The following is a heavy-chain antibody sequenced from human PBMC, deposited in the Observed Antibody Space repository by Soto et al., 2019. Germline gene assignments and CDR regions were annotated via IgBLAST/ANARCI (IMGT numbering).Heavy chain of an antibody. Sequence: GASVKFSCKTSGYTFSNYYIHWVRQATGQRLEWMGRMKPNSGNTTYAQKFQGRVTMTRNTSISTAYMELSSLRSEDTAVYYCARGGVYAFSSTGPWGQGTLVTVSS. CDR2: MKPNSGNT. D-gene: IGHD3-3*01. CDR1: GYTFSNYY. J-gene: IGHJ5*02. CDR3: ARGGVYAFSSTGP. V-gene: IGHV1-8*02.